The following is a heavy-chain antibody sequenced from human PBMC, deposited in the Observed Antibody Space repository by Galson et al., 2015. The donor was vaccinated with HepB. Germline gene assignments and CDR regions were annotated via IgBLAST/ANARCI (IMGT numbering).Heavy chain of an antibody. D-gene: IGHD6-13*01. V-gene: IGHV1-3*01. CDR1: GYTFTSYA. J-gene: IGHJ6*02. CDR2: INAGNGNT. CDR3: ARLRAAAGYYYYGMDV. Sequence: VKVSCKASGYTFTSYAMHWVRQAPGQRLEWMGWINAGNGNTKYSQKFQGRVTITRDTSASTAYMELSSLRSEDTAVYYCARLRAAAGYYYYGMDVWGQGTTVTVSS.